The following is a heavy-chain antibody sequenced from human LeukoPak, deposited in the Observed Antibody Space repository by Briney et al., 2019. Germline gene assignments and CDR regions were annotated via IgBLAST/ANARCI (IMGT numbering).Heavy chain of an antibody. Sequence: GGSLRLSCTASGLTFSTSGFNWVRQAPGKGLEWVASIGPTGSDRYHADSIKGRFTISRDNANNFLYLQMNSMRAEDTAVYYCATETNGRHYDYWGQGTLLTVSS. J-gene: IGHJ4*02. CDR2: IGPTGSDR. CDR3: ATETNGRHYDY. V-gene: IGHV3-21*06. CDR1: GLTFSTSG. D-gene: IGHD1-14*01.